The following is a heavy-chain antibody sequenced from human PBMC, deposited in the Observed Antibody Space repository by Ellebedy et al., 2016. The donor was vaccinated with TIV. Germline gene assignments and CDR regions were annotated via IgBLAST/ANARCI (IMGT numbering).Heavy chain of an antibody. CDR2: INPNSGGT. CDR3: ARSTYPNYYYMDV. J-gene: IGHJ6*03. CDR1: GYTFTGYY. Sequence: ASVKVSCXASGYTFTGYYMHWVRQAPGQGLEWMGWINPNSGGTNYAQKFQGRVTMTRDTSISTAYMELSRLRSDDTAVYYCARSTYPNYYYMDVWGKGTTVTVSS. V-gene: IGHV1-2*02.